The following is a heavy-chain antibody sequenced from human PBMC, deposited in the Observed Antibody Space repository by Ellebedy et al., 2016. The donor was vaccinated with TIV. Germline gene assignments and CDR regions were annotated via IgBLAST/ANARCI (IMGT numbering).Heavy chain of an antibody. J-gene: IGHJ4*02. Sequence: GESLKISCSASGFTFSTYAMHLVRQAPGKGLEYVSVISGNGGTTYFADSVQGRFTISRDNYKNTLYLQMSSLRSEDTAVYYCVKGLGFTSGWFPYFDFWGQGTLVTVSS. CDR1: GFTFSTYA. CDR2: ISGNGGTT. CDR3: VKGLGFTSGWFPYFDF. V-gene: IGHV3-64D*06. D-gene: IGHD6-19*01.